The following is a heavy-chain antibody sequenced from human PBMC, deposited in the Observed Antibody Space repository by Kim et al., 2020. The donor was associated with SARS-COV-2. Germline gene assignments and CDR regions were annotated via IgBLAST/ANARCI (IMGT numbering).Heavy chain of an antibody. V-gene: IGHV4-39*01. CDR3: ARLQVLRYFDWQRTNYG. Sequence: SETLSLTCTVSGGSISSSSYYWGWIRQPPGKGLEWIGSIYYSGSTYYNPSLKSRVTISVDTSKNQFSLKLSSVTAADTAVYYCARLQVLRYFDWQRTNYG. D-gene: IGHD3-9*01. J-gene: IGHJ6*01. CDR1: GGSISSSSYY. CDR2: IYYSGST.